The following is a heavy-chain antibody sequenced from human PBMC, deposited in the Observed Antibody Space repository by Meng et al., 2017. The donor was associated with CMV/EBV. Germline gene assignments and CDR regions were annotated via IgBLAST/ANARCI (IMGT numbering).Heavy chain of an antibody. CDR3: ARVWDSGWDY. J-gene: IGHJ4*02. CDR2: IKHSGST. Sequence: LGAGPLTPPQSLPATRDDSCGPFSSYYWSGIRQPPGKGLEWIGEIKHSGSTNYNPSLKSRVTISVDTSKNQFSLKLSSVTAADTAVYYCARVWDSGWDYWGQGTLVTVSS. CDR1: CGPFSSYY. D-gene: IGHD3-22*01. V-gene: IGHV4-34*01.